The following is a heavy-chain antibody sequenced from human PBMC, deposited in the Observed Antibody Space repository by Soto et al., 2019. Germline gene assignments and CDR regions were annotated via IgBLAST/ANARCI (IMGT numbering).Heavy chain of an antibody. J-gene: IGHJ4*02. CDR3: ARTGDISVASGNFDY. D-gene: IGHD6-19*01. CDR2: ITVYNGKT. Sequence: ASVKVSCKASGFTFTSSAVQWVRQARGQRLEWIGWITVYNGKTNYAQELQGRVTITTETSTRIAYMELRSLRSDDTAVYYCARTGDISVASGNFDYWGQGTLVTV. V-gene: IGHV1-18*01. CDR1: GFTFTSSA.